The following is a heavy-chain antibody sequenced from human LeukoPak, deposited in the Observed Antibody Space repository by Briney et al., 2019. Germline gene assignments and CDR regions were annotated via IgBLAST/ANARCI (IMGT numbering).Heavy chain of an antibody. Sequence: GGSLRLSCAASGFTFSTYALSWVRQAPGKGREWGSAISGGGGSTYYTDSVKGRFTISRDNSTNTMYLNMNSLRAEDTAVYYCAKDRGVGYSYGYGFDYWGQGTLVTVSS. CDR2: ISGGGGST. CDR3: AKDRGVGYSYGYGFDY. CDR1: GFTFSTYA. D-gene: IGHD5-18*01. J-gene: IGHJ4*02. V-gene: IGHV3-23*01.